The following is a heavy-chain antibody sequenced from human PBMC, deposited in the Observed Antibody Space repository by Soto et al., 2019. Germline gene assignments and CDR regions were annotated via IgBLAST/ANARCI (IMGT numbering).Heavy chain of an antibody. CDR2: IKQDGSEK. Sequence: PGGSLRLSCAASGFTFSSYWMSWVRQAPGKGLEWVANIKQDGSEKYYVDSVKGRFTISRDNAKNSLYLQLNSLRAEDTAVYYCARLYYDILTASYGLDVRAQRTTVTGSS. J-gene: IGHJ6*02. CDR1: GFTFSSYW. V-gene: IGHV3-7*02. D-gene: IGHD3-9*01. CDR3: ARLYYDILTASYGLDV.